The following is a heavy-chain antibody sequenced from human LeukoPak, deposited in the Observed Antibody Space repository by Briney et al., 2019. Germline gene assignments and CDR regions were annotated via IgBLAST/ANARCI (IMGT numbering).Heavy chain of an antibody. CDR1: GGTFSSYA. V-gene: IGHV1-69*01. Sequence: SVKVPCKASGGTFSSYAISWVRQAPGQGLEWMGGIIPIFGTANYAQKFQGRVTITADESTSTAYMELSSLRSEDTAVYYCARSPPSQQWFGGVDYWGQGTLVTVSS. J-gene: IGHJ4*02. CDR3: ARSPPSQQWFGGVDY. CDR2: IIPIFGTA. D-gene: IGHD6-19*01.